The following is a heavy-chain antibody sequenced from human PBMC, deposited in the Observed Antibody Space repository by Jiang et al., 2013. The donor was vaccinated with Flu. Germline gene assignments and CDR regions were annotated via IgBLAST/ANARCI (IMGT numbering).Heavy chain of an antibody. V-gene: IGHV3-49*03. J-gene: IGHJ4*02. Sequence: LVQPGRSLRLSCTASGFTFGDYAMSWFRQAPGKGLEWVGFIRSKAYGGTTEYAASVKGRFTISRDDSKSIAYLQMNSLKTEDTAVYYCTRGAWGLVPRQNYFDYWGQGTLVTVSS. D-gene: IGHD3/OR15-3a*01. CDR1: GFTFGDYA. CDR2: IRSKAYGGTT. CDR3: TRGAWGLVPRQNYFDY.